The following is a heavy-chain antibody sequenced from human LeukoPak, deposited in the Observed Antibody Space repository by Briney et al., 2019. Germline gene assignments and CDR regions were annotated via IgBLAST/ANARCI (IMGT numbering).Heavy chain of an antibody. CDR3: ARGGGSSGWYLLYYYGMDV. CDR2: IYTSGST. J-gene: IGHJ6*02. V-gene: IGHV4-4*07. CDR1: GGSISSYY. D-gene: IGHD6-19*01. Sequence: PSETLSLTCTVSGGSISSYYWSWIRQPAGKGLEWIGRIYTSGSTNYNPSLKSRVTISVDTSKNQFSLKLSSVTAADTAVYYCARGGGSSGWYLLYYYGMDVWGQGTTVTVSS.